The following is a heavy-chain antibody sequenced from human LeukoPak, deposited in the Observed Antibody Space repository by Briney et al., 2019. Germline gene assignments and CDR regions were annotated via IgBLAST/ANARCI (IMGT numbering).Heavy chain of an antibody. V-gene: IGHV4-34*01. Sequence: SETLSLTCAVYGGSFSGYYWSWIRQPPGQGLEWIGEINHSGSTNYNPSLKSRVTISVDTSKNQFSLKLSSVTAADTAVYYCARGPQIAAAGTGRFWNYWGQGTLVTVSS. CDR1: GGSFSGYY. CDR2: INHSGST. D-gene: IGHD6-13*01. J-gene: IGHJ4*02. CDR3: ARGPQIAAAGTGRFWNY.